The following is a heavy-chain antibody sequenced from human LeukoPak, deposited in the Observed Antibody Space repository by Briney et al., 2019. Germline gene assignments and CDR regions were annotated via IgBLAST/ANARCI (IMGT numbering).Heavy chain of an antibody. J-gene: IGHJ6*03. V-gene: IGHV1-8*02. CDR2: MNPNSGNT. Sequence: ASVKVSCKPSGYTFIHHYIHWVRQATGQGLEWMGWMNPNSGNTGYAQKFQGRVTMTRNTSISTAYMELSSLRSEDTAVYYCARGVVPAAMLTYYYYYYYMDVWGKGTTVTISS. CDR3: ARGVVPAAMLTYYYYYYYMDV. CDR1: GYTFIHHY. D-gene: IGHD2-2*01.